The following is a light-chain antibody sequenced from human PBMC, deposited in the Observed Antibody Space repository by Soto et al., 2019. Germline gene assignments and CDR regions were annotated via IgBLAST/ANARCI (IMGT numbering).Light chain of an antibody. V-gene: IGKV3-20*01. CDR2: GAS. Sequence: EIVLTQSPGTLSLSPGERATLSCRASQSVSSNLAWYQQKPGQAPRLLICGASTRATGIPDRLSGSGSGTDFTLIISRLEPEDLAVYYCQQYGGSSWTFGQGTKVDIK. J-gene: IGKJ1*01. CDR1: QSVSSN. CDR3: QQYGGSSWT.